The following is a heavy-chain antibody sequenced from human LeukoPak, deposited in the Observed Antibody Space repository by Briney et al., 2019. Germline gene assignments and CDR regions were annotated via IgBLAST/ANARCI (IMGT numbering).Heavy chain of an antibody. J-gene: IGHJ4*02. V-gene: IGHV3-23*01. Sequence: GGSLRLSCAASGFTFSDYAMSWVRQAPGKGLELISGITKSGEYTYYADSVKGRCTMSRDNSENTLSLQISDLSDEATAIYYCAKSQYTGNYQFDNWGQGTLVTVSS. CDR3: AKSQYTGNYQFDN. CDR1: GFTFSDYA. CDR2: ITKSGEYT. D-gene: IGHD1-26*01.